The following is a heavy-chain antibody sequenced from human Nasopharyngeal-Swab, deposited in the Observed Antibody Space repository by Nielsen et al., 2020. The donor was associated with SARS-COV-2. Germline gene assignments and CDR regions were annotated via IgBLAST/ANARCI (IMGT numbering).Heavy chain of an antibody. V-gene: IGHV3-23*01. CDR3: AKGYCSGAGCDYFDH. J-gene: IGHJ4*02. Sequence: GESLKISCVASGFSFSIYVMAWVRQAPGKGLEWIAVSSGSDGSTYYADSVKGRFTISRDNPKNTLYLHMNSLRAEDSALYYCAKGYCSGAGCDYFDHWGQGTLVTVSS. D-gene: IGHD2-15*01. CDR2: SSGSDGST. CDR1: GFSFSIYV.